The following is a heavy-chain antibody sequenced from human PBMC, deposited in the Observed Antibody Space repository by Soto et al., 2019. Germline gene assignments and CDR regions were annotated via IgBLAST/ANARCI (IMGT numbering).Heavy chain of an antibody. V-gene: IGHV3-23*01. J-gene: IGHJ6*03. Sequence: GGSLRLSCAASGFTFSSYAMSWVRQAPGKGLEWVSAISGSGGSTYYADSVKGRFTISRDNSKNTLYLQMNSLRAEDTAIYYCAKNPIGGGYDYVYYYYMDVWGKGTTVTVSS. D-gene: IGHD5-12*01. CDR1: GFTFSSYA. CDR2: ISGSGGST. CDR3: AKNPIGGGYDYVYYYYMDV.